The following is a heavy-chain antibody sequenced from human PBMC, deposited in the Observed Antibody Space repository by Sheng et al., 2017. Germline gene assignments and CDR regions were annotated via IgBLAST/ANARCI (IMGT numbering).Heavy chain of an antibody. CDR3: AKDRDIVVVPAAISGY. Sequence: EVQLLESGGGLVQPGGSLRLSCAASGFTFSSYAMSWVRQAPGKGLEWVSAISGSGGSTYYADSVKGRFTISRDNSKNTLYLQMNSLRAEDTAVYYCAKDRDIVVVPAAISGYWGQGTLVTV. V-gene: IGHV3-23*01. CDR1: GFTFSSYA. J-gene: IGHJ4*02. CDR2: ISGSGGST. D-gene: IGHD2-2*02.